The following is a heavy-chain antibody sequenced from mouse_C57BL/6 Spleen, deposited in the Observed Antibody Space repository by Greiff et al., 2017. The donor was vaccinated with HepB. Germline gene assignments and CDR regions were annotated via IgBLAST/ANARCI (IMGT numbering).Heavy chain of an antibody. CDR1: GYTFTSYW. V-gene: IGHV1-50*01. Sequence: VKLQQPGAELVKPGASVKLSCKASGYTFTSYWMQWVKQRPGQGLEWIGEIDPSDSYTNYNQKFKGKATLTVDTSSSTAYMQLSSLTSEDSAVYYCARAHYGSSHWYFDVWGTGTTVTVSS. D-gene: IGHD1-1*01. CDR2: IDPSDSYT. J-gene: IGHJ1*03. CDR3: ARAHYGSSHWYFDV.